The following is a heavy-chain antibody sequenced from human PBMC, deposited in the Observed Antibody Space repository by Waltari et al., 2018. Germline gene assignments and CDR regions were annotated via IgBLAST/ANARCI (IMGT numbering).Heavy chain of an antibody. CDR3: VRDQWFAFDI. CDR1: GCTLRNYW. CDR2: IMTDGREE. D-gene: IGHD3-22*01. V-gene: IGHV3-7*01. J-gene: IGHJ3*02. Sequence: EVQLVESGGGLFQPGGSLRLSCAASGCTLRNYWMSWVRQAPGKGPEWGANIMTDGREEYYVDSVRGRFTISRDNAKNSLYLQMNSLRPEDTAVYYCVRDQWFAFDIWGQGTMVTVSS.